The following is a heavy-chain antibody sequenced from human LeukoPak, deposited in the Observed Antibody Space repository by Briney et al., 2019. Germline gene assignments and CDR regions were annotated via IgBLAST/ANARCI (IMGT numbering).Heavy chain of an antibody. D-gene: IGHD2-2*01. J-gene: IGHJ4*02. CDR2: IYPDDSDT. Sequence: GESLKISCKGSGYDFATHWIGWVRQMLGKGLEWMGIIYPDDSDTRYSPSFQGQVTISADTSTATAYLQWSSLKTSDTAIYYCARQVQYCGSATCKAYYFDYWGQGTLVTVSP. CDR3: ARQVQYCGSATCKAYYFDY. V-gene: IGHV5-51*01. CDR1: GYDFATHW.